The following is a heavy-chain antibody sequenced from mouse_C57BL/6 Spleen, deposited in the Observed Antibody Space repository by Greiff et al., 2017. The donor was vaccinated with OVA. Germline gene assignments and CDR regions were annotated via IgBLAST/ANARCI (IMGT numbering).Heavy chain of an antibody. CDR1: GYTFTSYW. J-gene: IGHJ2*01. D-gene: IGHD2-5*01. CDR2: IDPSDSET. CDR3: AREEYSNYYFDY. Sequence: QVQLQQPGAELVRPGSSVKLSCKASGYTFTSYWMHWVKQRPIQGLEWIGNIDPSDSETHYNQKFKDKATLTVDNSSSTAYMQLSSLTSEDSAVYYCAREEYSNYYFDYWGQGTTLTVSS. V-gene: IGHV1-52*01.